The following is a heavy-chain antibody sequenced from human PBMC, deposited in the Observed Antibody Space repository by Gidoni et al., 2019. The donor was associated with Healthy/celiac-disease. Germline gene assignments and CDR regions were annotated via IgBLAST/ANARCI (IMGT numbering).Heavy chain of an antibody. J-gene: IGHJ5*02. CDR3: ARIQNWGSRWENWFDP. V-gene: IGHV2-26*01. D-gene: IGHD7-27*01. CDR1: GFSLSNARMG. CDR2: IFSNDEK. Sequence: QVTLKESGPVLVKPTETLTLTCTVSGFSLSNARMGVSWIRQPPGKALEWLAHIFSNDEKSYRTSLKSRLSISKDTSKSQVVLTMTNMDPVDTGTYYCARIQNWGSRWENWFDPWGQGTLVTVSS.